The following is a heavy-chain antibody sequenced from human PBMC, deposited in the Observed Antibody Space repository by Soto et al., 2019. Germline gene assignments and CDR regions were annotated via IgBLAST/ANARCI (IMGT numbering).Heavy chain of an antibody. D-gene: IGHD2-2*01. V-gene: IGHV1-69*13. CDR1: GGTFSSYA. Sequence: SVKVSCKASGGTFSSYAISWVRQAPGQGLEWMGGIIPIFGTANYAQKFQGRVTITADESTSTAYMELSSLRSEDTAVYYCARRYCSSTSCYAPLDYYYGMDVWGQGTTVTVSS. CDR3: ARRYCSSTSCYAPLDYYYGMDV. J-gene: IGHJ6*02. CDR2: IIPIFGTA.